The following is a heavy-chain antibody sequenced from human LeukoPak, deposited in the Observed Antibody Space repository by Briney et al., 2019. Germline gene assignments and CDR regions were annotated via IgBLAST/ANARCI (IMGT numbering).Heavy chain of an antibody. CDR2: IHPTNGST. CDR3: ARANGGGLDY. Sequence: ASVKVSCKTSGYTFSTYYMHWVRQAPGQGLEWLGIIHPTNGSTSYTQKIQGRVTMTRDTATGTVYLELSSLRSEDTAVYWCARANGGGLDYWGQGTLITVSS. V-gene: IGHV1-46*01. J-gene: IGHJ4*02. D-gene: IGHD3-10*01. CDR1: GYTFSTYY.